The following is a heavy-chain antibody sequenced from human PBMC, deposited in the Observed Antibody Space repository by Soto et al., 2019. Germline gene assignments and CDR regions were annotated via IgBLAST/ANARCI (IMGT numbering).Heavy chain of an antibody. D-gene: IGHD2-8*01. Sequence: QVQLVQSGAEVKKPGASVKVSCQASGYSFTSYDMNWVRQVPGQGPEWMGWMNPNSADTGYAQKFQGRMTMSRDMSTRTMYMELSGRTAEDAAVYYCARGGCLEPHMDVWGRGTTVTVSS. CDR2: MNPNSADT. CDR3: ARGGCLEPHMDV. CDR1: GYSFTSYD. V-gene: IGHV1-8*01. J-gene: IGHJ6*03.